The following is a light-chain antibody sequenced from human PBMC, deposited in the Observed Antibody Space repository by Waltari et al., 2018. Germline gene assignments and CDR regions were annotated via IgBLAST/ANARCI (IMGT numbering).Light chain of an antibody. V-gene: IGKV3-11*01. CDR3: QQRSNWPPIT. CDR1: QSVTRY. J-gene: IGKJ5*01. Sequence: EIVLTQSPATLSLSPGERATLSCRASQSVTRYVAWYQQRPGQAPRLLIYHASNRATGIPARFSGSGSGTDFTLTISSLEPEDFAVYYCQQRSNWPPITFGQGTRLEIK. CDR2: HAS.